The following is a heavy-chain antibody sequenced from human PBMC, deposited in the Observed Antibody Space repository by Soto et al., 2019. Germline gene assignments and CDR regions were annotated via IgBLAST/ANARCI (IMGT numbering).Heavy chain of an antibody. D-gene: IGHD3-10*01. CDR3: ARGVGSGSYYNQYNWFDP. CDR2: VNPIFSMS. J-gene: IGHJ5*02. Sequence: ASVKVSCKASGYTFSFYSINWVRQAPGLGLEWMGRVNPIFSMSNYAQRFQGRVTMTADKSTSTAYMELSGLRSEDTAMYYCARGVGSGSYYNQYNWFDPWGQGTLVTVSS. V-gene: IGHV1-69*04. CDR1: GYTFSFYS.